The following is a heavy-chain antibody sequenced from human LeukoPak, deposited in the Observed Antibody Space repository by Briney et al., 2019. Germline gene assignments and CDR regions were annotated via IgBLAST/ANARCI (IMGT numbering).Heavy chain of an antibody. J-gene: IGHJ4*02. CDR1: GFTFSSYA. D-gene: IGHD3-22*01. Sequence: HPGGSLRLSCAASGFTFSSYAMSWVRQAPGKGLEWVSAISGSGGSTYYADSVKGRFTISRDNSKDTLYLQMNSLRAEDTAVYYCAKLHYYDSSGLVNCWGQGTLVTVSS. CDR3: AKLHYYDSSGLVNC. CDR2: ISGSGGST. V-gene: IGHV3-23*01.